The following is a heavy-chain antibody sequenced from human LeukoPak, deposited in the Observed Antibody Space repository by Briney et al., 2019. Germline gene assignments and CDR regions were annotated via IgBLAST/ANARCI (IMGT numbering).Heavy chain of an antibody. CDR2: INGGNGNT. CDR1: GYTFTSYG. J-gene: IGHJ4*02. CDR3: AADPSGDRYDY. D-gene: IGHD2-21*01. Sequence: APVKVSCKTSGYTFTSYGMHWVRQAPGQSLEWMGWINGGNGNTKYSEKFQGRVTIIRDTSASTAYMELSSLRSEDTAVYYCAADPSGDRYDYWGQGTLVTVSS. V-gene: IGHV1-3*01.